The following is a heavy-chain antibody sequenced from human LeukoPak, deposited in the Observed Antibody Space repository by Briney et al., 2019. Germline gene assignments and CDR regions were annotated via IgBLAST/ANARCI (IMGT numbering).Heavy chain of an antibody. CDR2: ISGSGGST. Sequence: GGSLRLSCAASGFTFSSYAMSWVRQAPGKGLEWVSAISGSGGSTYYADSVKGRFTISRDNSKNTLYLQMNSLRAEDTAVYYCAKDRIVVVAASRYDYWGQGTLVTVSS. CDR1: GFTFSSYA. J-gene: IGHJ4*02. D-gene: IGHD2-15*01. V-gene: IGHV3-23*01. CDR3: AKDRIVVVAASRYDY.